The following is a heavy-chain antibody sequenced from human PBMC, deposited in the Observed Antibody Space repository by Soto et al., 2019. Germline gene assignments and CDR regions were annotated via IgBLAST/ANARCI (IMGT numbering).Heavy chain of an antibody. V-gene: IGHV1-18*01. Sequence: VASVKVSCKASGYTFTNYGISWVRQAPGQGLEWMGWISAYNGNTNYAQKLQGRVTMTTDTSTSTAYMELRSLRSDDTAVYYCARAGATHYYYYGMDVWGQGTTVTVSS. CDR3: ARAGATHYYYYGMDV. D-gene: IGHD1-26*01. CDR2: ISAYNGNT. CDR1: GYTFTNYG. J-gene: IGHJ6*02.